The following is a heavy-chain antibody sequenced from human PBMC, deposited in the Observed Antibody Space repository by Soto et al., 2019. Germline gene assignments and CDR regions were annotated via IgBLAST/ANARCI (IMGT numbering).Heavy chain of an antibody. CDR2: ISYDGSNK. CDR1: GFTFSSYG. J-gene: IGHJ6*02. Sequence: GGSLRLSCAASGFTFSSYGMHWVRQAPGKGLEWVAVISYDGSNKYYADSVKGRFTISRDNSKNTLYLQMNSLRAEDTAVYYCAKDIWFGELLSTYYYYGMDVWGQGTKVTVSS. D-gene: IGHD3-10*01. CDR3: AKDIWFGELLSTYYYYGMDV. V-gene: IGHV3-30*18.